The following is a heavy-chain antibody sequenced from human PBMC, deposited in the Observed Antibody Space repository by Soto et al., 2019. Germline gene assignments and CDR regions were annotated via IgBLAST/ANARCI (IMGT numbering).Heavy chain of an antibody. CDR1: GSTFSKDW. CDR3: ARDRSYSLDV. Sequence: EVQLVESGGSLLQPGGSLRLSCAVSGSTFSKDWMHWVRQAPGKGLVWVSHINSDGSSTNYADFVKGRFTIARDNAKNTVYLQMNSLRSEDTAVYYCARDRSYSLDVWGQGTTVTVSS. J-gene: IGHJ6*02. V-gene: IGHV3-74*01. CDR2: INSDGSST.